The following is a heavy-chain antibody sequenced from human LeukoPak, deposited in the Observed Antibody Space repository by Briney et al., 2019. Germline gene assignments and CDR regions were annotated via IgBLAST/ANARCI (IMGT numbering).Heavy chain of an antibody. Sequence: PGGSLRLSCAASGFTFSSYAMSWVRQAPGKGLEWVSAISGSGGSTYYADSVKGRFTISRDNSKNTLYLQMNSLRAEDTAVYYCAKDLEMYGEMATISCFDPWGQGTLITVSS. J-gene: IGHJ5*02. V-gene: IGHV3-23*01. CDR1: GFTFSSYA. CDR3: AKDLEMYGEMATISCFDP. CDR2: ISGSGGST. D-gene: IGHD5-24*01.